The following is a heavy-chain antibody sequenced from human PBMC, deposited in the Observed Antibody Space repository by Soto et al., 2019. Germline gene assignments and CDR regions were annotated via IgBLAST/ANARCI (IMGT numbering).Heavy chain of an antibody. J-gene: IGHJ4*02. CDR3: AKCPRFLEWLSLDY. V-gene: IGHV3-23*01. D-gene: IGHD3-3*01. CDR2: ISGSGGST. CDR1: GFTFSSYA. Sequence: GSLRLSCAASGFTFSSYALSWVRQAPGKGLEWVSAISGSGGSTYYADSVKGRFTISRDNSKNTLYPQMNSLRAEDTAVYYCAKCPRFLEWLSLDYWGQGTLVTVSS.